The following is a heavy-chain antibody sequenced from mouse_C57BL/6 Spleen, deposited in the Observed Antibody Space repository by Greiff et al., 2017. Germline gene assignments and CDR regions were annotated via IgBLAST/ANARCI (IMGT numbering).Heavy chain of an antibody. J-gene: IGHJ2*01. CDR1: GYTFTSYT. D-gene: IGHD1-1*01. Sequence: VQLQQSGAELARPGASVKMSCKASGYTFTSYTMHWVKQRPGQGLEWIGYNNPSSGYTKYNQKFKDKATLTADKSSSTAYLQLSSLTSEDSAVYYCAKSYGSSTRGFFDYWGQGTTLTVSS. CDR3: AKSYGSSTRGFFDY. CDR2: NNPSSGYT. V-gene: IGHV1-4*01.